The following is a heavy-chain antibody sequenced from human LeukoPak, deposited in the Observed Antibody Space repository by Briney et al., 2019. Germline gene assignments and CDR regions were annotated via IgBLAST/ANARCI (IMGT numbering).Heavy chain of an antibody. CDR1: GGSFSGYY. CDR3: ARARETIDY. CDR2: INHSGST. J-gene: IGHJ4*02. V-gene: IGHV4-34*01. D-gene: IGHD1/OR15-1a*01. Sequence: PSETLSLTCAVYGGSFSGYYWSWIRQPPGKGLEWIGEINHSGSTNYNPSLKSRVTLSVDTSKNQFSLKVWSVTAADTAVYYCARARETIDYWGQGTLVTVSS.